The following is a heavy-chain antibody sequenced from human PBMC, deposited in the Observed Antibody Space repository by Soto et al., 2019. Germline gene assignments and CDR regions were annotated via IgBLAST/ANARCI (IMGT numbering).Heavy chain of an antibody. J-gene: IGHJ4*02. Sequence: SETLSLTCAVSGGSISSGGYYWSWIRQHPGKGLEWIGYIYYSGSTYYNPSLKGRVTISVDTSKNQFSLNLSSVTDADTAVYYCARSGGGGGVKPPDRHIDYWGQGTLVTVSS. CDR2: IYYSGST. CDR1: GGSISSGGYY. V-gene: IGHV4-31*11. CDR3: ARSGGGGGVKPPDRHIDY. D-gene: IGHD2-8*02.